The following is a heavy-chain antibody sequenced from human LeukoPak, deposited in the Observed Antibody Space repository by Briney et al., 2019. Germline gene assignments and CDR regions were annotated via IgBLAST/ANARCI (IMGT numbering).Heavy chain of an antibody. V-gene: IGHV3-9*01. J-gene: IGHJ4*02. CDR2: ISWNSGSI. CDR1: GFTFDDYA. D-gene: IGHD1-26*01. CDR3: AKDIYSGTSGPVDY. Sequence: SLRLSCAASGFTFDDYAMHWVRQAPGKGLEWVSGISWNSGSIGYADSVKGRFTISRDNAKNSLYLQMNSLRAEDTALYYCAKDIYSGTSGPVDYWGQGTLVTVSS.